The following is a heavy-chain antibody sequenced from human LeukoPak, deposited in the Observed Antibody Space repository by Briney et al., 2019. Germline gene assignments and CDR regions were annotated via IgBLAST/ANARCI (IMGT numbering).Heavy chain of an antibody. D-gene: IGHD4-23*01. V-gene: IGHV4-34*01. CDR3: ATGDDYGGYFDY. CDR1: GGSFSGYY. Sequence: SETLSLTCAVYGGSFSGYYWSWIRQPPGKGLEWIGEINHSGSTNYSPSLKSRVTISVDTSKNHFSLKLSSVTAADTAVYYCATGDDYGGYFDYWGQGTLVTVSS. CDR2: INHSGST. J-gene: IGHJ4*02.